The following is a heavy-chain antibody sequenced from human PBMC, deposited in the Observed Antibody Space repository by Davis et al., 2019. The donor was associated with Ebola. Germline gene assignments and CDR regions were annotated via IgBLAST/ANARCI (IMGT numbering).Heavy chain of an antibody. CDR3: ARERPMVRGTWYGMDV. Sequence: SETLSLTCTVSGGSTSTYYWNWIRQPPGKGLEWIGYIYHSGSTYYNPSLKSRVTISVDRSKNQFSLKLSSVTAADTAVYYCARERPMVRGTWYGMDVWGQGTTVTVSS. D-gene: IGHD3-10*01. CDR2: IYHSGST. V-gene: IGHV4-59*12. J-gene: IGHJ6*02. CDR1: GGSTSTYY.